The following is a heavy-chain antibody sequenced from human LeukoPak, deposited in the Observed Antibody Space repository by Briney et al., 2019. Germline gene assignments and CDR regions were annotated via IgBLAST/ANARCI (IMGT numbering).Heavy chain of an antibody. CDR1: GFSLSSYW. V-gene: IGHV3-74*01. J-gene: IGHJ4*02. CDR2: INSDGSST. CDR3: ARDDPGIGIDY. Sequence: GGSLRLSCAASGFSLSSYWMHWVRQAPGKGLVWVSHINSDGSSTTYADSVKGRFTISRDNAKSTLYLQMNSLRAEDTAVYYCARDDPGIGIDYWGQGTLVTVSS. D-gene: IGHD1-26*01.